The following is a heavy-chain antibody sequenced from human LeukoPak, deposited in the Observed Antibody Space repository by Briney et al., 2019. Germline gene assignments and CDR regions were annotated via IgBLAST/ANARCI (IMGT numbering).Heavy chain of an antibody. J-gene: IGHJ6*03. D-gene: IGHD3-10*01. Sequence: SETLSLTCTVSGGSISSGDYYWSWIRQPPGKGLEWIGYIYYSGSTYYNPSLKSRVTISVDTSKNQFSLKLSSVTAADTAVYYCARDSPMVRGVIPNYYYYYMDAWGKGTTVTVSS. V-gene: IGHV4-30-4*08. CDR2: IYYSGST. CDR1: GGSISSGDYY. CDR3: ARDSPMVRGVIPNYYYYYMDA.